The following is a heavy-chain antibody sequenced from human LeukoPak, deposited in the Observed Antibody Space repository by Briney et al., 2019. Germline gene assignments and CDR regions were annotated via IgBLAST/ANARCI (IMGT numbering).Heavy chain of an antibody. CDR2: IRSKAYGGTT. CDR1: GFTFRDYG. V-gene: IGHV3-49*04. J-gene: IGHJ4*02. CDR3: TRGGGYDYLFDF. Sequence: GGSLRLSCTASGFTFRDYGMSWVRQAPGKGLGWVGFIRSKAYGGTTEYAASVKGRFSISRDDSKSIAYLQMNSLKIEDTAVYYCTRGGGYDYLFDFWGQGTLVTVSS. D-gene: IGHD5-12*01.